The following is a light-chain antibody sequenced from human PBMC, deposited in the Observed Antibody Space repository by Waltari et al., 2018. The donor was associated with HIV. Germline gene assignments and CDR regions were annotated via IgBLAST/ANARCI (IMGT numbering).Light chain of an antibody. J-gene: IGLJ2*01. CDR2: EVS. CDR1: SSDVGSFNF. V-gene: IGLV2-14*01. Sequence: QSALTQPASVSGSPGQSITISCTGSSSDVGSFNFVSWYPQYPGKAPKLVIFEVSKRPSGVSSRFSGSKSGNTASLTISGLQAEDEADYHCSSYRRDSTQVFGGGTKLTVL. CDR3: SSYRRDSTQV.